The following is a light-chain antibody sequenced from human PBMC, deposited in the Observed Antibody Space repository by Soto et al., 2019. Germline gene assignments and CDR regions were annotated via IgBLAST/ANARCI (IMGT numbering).Light chain of an antibody. CDR1: QGISSY. J-gene: IGKJ5*01. CDR3: QHLDRYPIT. Sequence: IQLTQSPSSLSAFVGDRVTITCRASQGISSYLAWYQQKPGKAPKLLIYAASTLQSGVPSRFSGSGSGTDFSLTISSLQPEDFATYYCQHLDRYPITFGQGTRLEI. V-gene: IGKV1-9*01. CDR2: AAS.